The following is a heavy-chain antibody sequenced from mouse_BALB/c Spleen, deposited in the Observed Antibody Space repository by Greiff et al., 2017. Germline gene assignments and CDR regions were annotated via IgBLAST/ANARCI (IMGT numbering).Heavy chain of an antibody. CDR1: GFTFSSYA. V-gene: IGHV5-9-4*01. CDR2: ISSGGSYT. D-gene: IGHD2-1*01. J-gene: IGHJ2*01. Sequence: EVQGVESGGGLVKPGGSLKLSCAASGFTFSSYAMSWVRQSPEKRLEWVAEISSGGSYTYYPDTVTGRFTISRDNAKNTLYLEMSSLRSEDTAMYYCARDSLYGNYLDYWGQGTTLTVSS. CDR3: ARDSLYGNYLDY.